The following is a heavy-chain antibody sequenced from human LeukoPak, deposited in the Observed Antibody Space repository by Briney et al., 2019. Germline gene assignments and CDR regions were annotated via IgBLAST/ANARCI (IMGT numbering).Heavy chain of an antibody. Sequence: GGSLRLSCAASGFTFSSYSMNWVRQAPGKGLEWVSSISSSGSYMYYADSVKGRFTISRDNAKNSLYLQMSSLRAEDTAVYYCARDFGVSKHRYFDLWGRGTLVTVSS. CDR3: ARDFGVSKHRYFDL. V-gene: IGHV3-21*01. D-gene: IGHD2-8*01. CDR2: ISSSGSYM. CDR1: GFTFSSYS. J-gene: IGHJ2*01.